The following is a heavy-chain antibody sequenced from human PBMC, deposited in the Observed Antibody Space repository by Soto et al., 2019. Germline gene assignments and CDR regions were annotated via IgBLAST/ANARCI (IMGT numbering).Heavy chain of an antibody. J-gene: IGHJ4*02. CDR2: ISYDGSNK. CDR3: AKLLYYFDY. V-gene: IGHV3-30-3*02. CDR1: GFTFSSYA. Sequence: GWSLRLSCAASGFTFSSYAMHLVRQAPGKGLEWVAFISYDGSNKYYADSVKGRFTISRDNSKNTLYLQMNSLRAEDTAVYYCAKLLYYFDYWGKGTLVTVSS.